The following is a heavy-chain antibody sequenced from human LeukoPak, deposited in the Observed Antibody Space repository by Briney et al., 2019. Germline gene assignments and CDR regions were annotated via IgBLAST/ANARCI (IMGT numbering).Heavy chain of an antibody. CDR2: LNNDGTIT. Sequence: GGSLRLSCTASEFTFDDYGMSWVRQAPGKGLMWVARLNNDGTITSYADSVKGRFTISRDNAKNTVYLQMNSLRVEDTAMYFCASVRLPGDAFDIWGQGTRVTVSS. CDR1: EFTFDDYG. CDR3: ASVRLPGDAFDI. J-gene: IGHJ3*02. V-gene: IGHV3-74*01.